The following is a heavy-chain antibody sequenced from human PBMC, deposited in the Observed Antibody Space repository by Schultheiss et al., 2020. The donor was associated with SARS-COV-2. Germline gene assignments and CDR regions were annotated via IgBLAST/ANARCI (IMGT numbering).Heavy chain of an antibody. D-gene: IGHD3-9*01. V-gene: IGHV4-39*07. CDR1: GGSISSSSYY. J-gene: IGHJ4*02. CDR2: INHSGST. CDR3: ARSADYDILTGEIYYFDY. Sequence: SETLSLTCTVSGGSISSSSYYWGWIRQPPGKGLEWIGEINHSGSTNYNPSLKSRVTISVDTSKNQFSLKLSSVTAADTAVYYCARSADYDILTGEIYYFDYWGQGTLVTVSS.